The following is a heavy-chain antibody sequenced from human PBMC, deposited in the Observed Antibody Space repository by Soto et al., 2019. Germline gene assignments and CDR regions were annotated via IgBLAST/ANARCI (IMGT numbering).Heavy chain of an antibody. CDR1: GFTLSSYA. Sequence: DVQMLESGGGLVQPGGSLRLSCAASGFTLSSYALSWVRQAPGKGLEWVSGISGSGDFTFDADSVRGRFTISRDNSMNTLYLQMNSLRVEDTAVYYCARGPTIFGVGVDAFDIWGQGTMATVSS. J-gene: IGHJ3*02. D-gene: IGHD3-3*01. V-gene: IGHV3-23*01. CDR3: ARGPTIFGVGVDAFDI. CDR2: ISGSGDFT.